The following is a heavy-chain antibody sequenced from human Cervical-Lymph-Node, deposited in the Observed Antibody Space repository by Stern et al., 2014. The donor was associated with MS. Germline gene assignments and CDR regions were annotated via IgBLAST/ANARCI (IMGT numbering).Heavy chain of an antibody. V-gene: IGHV3-21*06. CDR3: ARINSKILYGMDV. J-gene: IGHJ6*02. Sequence: EDQLVESGGGLVKPGGSLRLSCAASGFTFNHHAMNWVRQAPGQGLEWVSSISTRSTNLYYADSVRGRFTISRDNAQNLMYLQMNSLTIEDTAVYYCARINSKILYGMDVWGPGTTVTVSS. CDR2: ISTRSTNL. CDR1: GFTFNHHA.